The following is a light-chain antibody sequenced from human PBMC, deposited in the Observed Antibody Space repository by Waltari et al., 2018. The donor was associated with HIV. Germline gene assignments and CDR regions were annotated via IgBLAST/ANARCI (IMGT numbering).Light chain of an antibody. Sequence: QSVPTQPPSVSGAPGPRVTISCTGNSANIGAGYEVQRYQQLPGIAPNLLIYGDSKRPSGVPDRVSGSKSGFSAALAITGLQAEYEADYYCQSYGSSLSGFWVFGGGTKLTVL. V-gene: IGLV1-40*01. CDR2: GDS. J-gene: IGLJ3*02. CDR3: QSYGSSLSGFWV. CDR1: SANIGAGYE.